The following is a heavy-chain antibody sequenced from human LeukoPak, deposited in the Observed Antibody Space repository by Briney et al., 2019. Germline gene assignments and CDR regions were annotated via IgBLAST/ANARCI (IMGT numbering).Heavy chain of an antibody. V-gene: IGHV1-2*02. Sequence: ASVKVSCKASGYTFTDYYMHWVRQAPGQGLEWMGWINPNSGGTNYAHKFQGRVTITRDTSISTAYMELSRLRSEDTAVYYCARDRGGYWGQGNLVSVSS. CDR2: INPNSGGT. D-gene: IGHD3-16*01. CDR1: GYTFTDYY. J-gene: IGHJ4*02. CDR3: ARDRGGY.